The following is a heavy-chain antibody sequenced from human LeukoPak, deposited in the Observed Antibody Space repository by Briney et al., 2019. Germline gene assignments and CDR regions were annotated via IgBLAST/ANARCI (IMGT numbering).Heavy chain of an antibody. J-gene: IGHJ3*02. D-gene: IGHD2-15*01. Sequence: GASVKVSCKASGGTFSSYAISWVRQAPGQGLEWMGGIIPIFGTANYAQKFQGRVTITTDESTSTAYMELGSLRSEDTAVYYCARRYYCSGGSCYSVIIVGAFDIWGQGTMVTVSS. CDR3: ARRYYCSGGSCYSVIIVGAFDI. V-gene: IGHV1-69*05. CDR2: IIPIFGTA. CDR1: GGTFSSYA.